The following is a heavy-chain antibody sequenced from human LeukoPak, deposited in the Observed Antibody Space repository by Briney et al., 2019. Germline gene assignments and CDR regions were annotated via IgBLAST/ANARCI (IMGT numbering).Heavy chain of an antibody. CDR1: GFTFSSYW. D-gene: IGHD3-10*01. CDR3: GRSLWFGELYGAGFDY. J-gene: IGHJ4*02. V-gene: IGHV3-7*01. CDR2: IKQDGSEK. Sequence: GGSLRLSCAASGFTFSSYWMSWVRQAPGKGLEWVANIKQDGSEKYYVDSVKGRFTISRDNAKNSLYLQMNSLRAEDTAVYYCGRSLWFGELYGAGFDYWGQGTLVTVSS.